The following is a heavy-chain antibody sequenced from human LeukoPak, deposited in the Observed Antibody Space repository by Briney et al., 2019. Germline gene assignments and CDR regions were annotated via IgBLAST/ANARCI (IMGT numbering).Heavy chain of an antibody. J-gene: IGHJ4*02. CDR2: ISPSGGNA. V-gene: IGHV1-46*01. D-gene: IGHD6-19*01. Sequence: ASVKVSCKASGYTFTTYYMHWVRQAPGQGLEWMGMISPSGGNANYAQKFQGRVTMTRDTSTSTVYMELSSLRSDDTAVYYCARVLIDNVGWYHYDNWGQGTLVTVSS. CDR3: ARVLIDNVGWYHYDN. CDR1: GYTFTTYY.